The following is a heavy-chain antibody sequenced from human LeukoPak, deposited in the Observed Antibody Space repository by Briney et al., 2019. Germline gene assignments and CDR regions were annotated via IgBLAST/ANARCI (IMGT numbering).Heavy chain of an antibody. Sequence: SETLSLTCAVYGRSFSGYYWSWIRQPPGKGLEWIGEINHSGSTNYNPSLKSRVTISVDTSKNQFSLKLSSVTAADTAVYYCARVGGSGWYRNFDYWGQGTLVTVSS. CDR3: ARVGGSGWYRNFDY. CDR1: GRSFSGYY. V-gene: IGHV4-34*01. D-gene: IGHD6-19*01. CDR2: INHSGST. J-gene: IGHJ4*02.